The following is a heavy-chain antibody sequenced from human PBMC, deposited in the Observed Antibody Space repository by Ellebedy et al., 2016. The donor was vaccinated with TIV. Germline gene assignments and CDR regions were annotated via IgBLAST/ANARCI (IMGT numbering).Heavy chain of an antibody. CDR2: SKNKGNNYAT. Sequence: GGSLRLXXATSGFTFSDEHMDWVRQAPGKGLEWVGRSKNKGNNYATQYAASVKGRFTISRDDSTNSLYLQMNSLRTEDTAIYYCTKTFYFDWGQGTLVTVSS. J-gene: IGHJ4*02. V-gene: IGHV3-72*01. D-gene: IGHD2/OR15-2a*01. CDR1: GFTFSDEH. CDR3: TKTFYFD.